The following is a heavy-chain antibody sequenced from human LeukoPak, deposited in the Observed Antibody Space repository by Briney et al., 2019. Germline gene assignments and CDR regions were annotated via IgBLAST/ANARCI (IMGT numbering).Heavy chain of an antibody. V-gene: IGHV4-59*01. CDR2: IYYSGST. D-gene: IGHD5-18*01. Sequence: SETLSLTCAVYGGSFSGYYWSWIRQPPGKGLEWIGYIYYSGSTNYNPSLKSRVTISVDTSKNQFSLKLSSVTAADTAVYYCARTGYSYGYHWFDPWGQGTLVTVPS. CDR1: GGSFSGYY. CDR3: ARTGYSYGYHWFDP. J-gene: IGHJ5*02.